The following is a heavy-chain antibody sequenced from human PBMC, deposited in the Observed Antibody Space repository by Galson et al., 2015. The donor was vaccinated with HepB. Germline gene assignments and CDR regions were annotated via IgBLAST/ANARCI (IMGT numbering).Heavy chain of an antibody. J-gene: IGHJ2*01. CDR2: ISSSSTYI. Sequence: SLRLSCAASGFTFRNYSLTWVRQAPGKGLEWVSSISSSSTYIYYADSAKGRFTVSRDNAKNSLYLQMNSLRAEDTAVYYCARDKDSSGWRYWYFELWGRGTLVTVSS. D-gene: IGHD6-19*01. CDR3: ARDKDSSGWRYWYFEL. CDR1: GFTFRNYS. V-gene: IGHV3-21*01.